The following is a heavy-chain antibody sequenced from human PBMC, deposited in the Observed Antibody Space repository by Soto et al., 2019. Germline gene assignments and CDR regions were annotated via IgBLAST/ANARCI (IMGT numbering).Heavy chain of an antibody. CDR3: ARLSSGWYNYYYGMDV. V-gene: IGHV4-34*01. D-gene: IGHD6-19*01. CDR1: GGSFSGYY. J-gene: IGHJ6*02. CDR2: INHSGST. Sequence: SETLSLTCAVYGGSFSGYYWSWIRQPPGKGLEWIGEINHSGSTNYNPSLKSRVTISVDTSKNQFSLKLSSVTAADTAVYYCARLSSGWYNYYYGMDVWGQGTTVTVSS.